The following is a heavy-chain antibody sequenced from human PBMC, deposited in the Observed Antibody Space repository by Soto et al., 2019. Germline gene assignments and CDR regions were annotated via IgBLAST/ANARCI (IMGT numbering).Heavy chain of an antibody. Sequence: GGSLRLSCAASGFTFSSYAMHWVRQAPGKGLEWVAVISYDGSNKYYADSVKGRFTISRDNSKNTLYLQMNSLRAEDTAVYYCERDRSSGYYYVFFDYWGQGPLVTVYS. J-gene: IGHJ4*02. D-gene: IGHD3-22*01. CDR1: GFTFSSYA. V-gene: IGHV3-30-3*01. CDR2: ISYDGSNK. CDR3: ERDRSSGYYYVFFDY.